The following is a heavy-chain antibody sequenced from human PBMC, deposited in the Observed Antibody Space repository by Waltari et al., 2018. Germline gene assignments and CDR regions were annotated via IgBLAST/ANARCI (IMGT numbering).Heavy chain of an antibody. CDR2: IIPIFGTA. V-gene: IGHV1-69*08. J-gene: IGHJ6*02. Sequence: QVQLVQSGAEVKKPGSSVKVSCKASGGTFSSYAISWVRQAPGQGLEWMGRIIPIFGTANYAQKFQGRVTITADKSTSTAYMELSSLRSEDTAVYYCARLGAGATHVYYYYGMDVWGQGTTVTVSS. D-gene: IGHD1-26*01. CDR1: GGTFSSYA. CDR3: ARLGAGATHVYYYYGMDV.